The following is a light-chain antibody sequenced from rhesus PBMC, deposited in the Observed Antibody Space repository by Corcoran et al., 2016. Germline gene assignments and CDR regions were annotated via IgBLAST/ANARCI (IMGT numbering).Light chain of an antibody. CDR1: QGISNW. V-gene: IGKV1-69*01. J-gene: IGKJ1*01. CDR2: RAS. CDR3: QQHDNSPRT. Sequence: DIQMTQSPSSLSASVGDRVTITCRASQGISNWLAWYQQKPGKAPKLLIYRASNLETGAPSRFSGSGSGTDFTLTISSLQPEDIATYYCQQHDNSPRTFGQGTKVEIK.